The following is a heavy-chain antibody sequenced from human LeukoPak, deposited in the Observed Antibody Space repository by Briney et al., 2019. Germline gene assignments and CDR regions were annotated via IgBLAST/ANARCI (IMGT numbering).Heavy chain of an antibody. CDR2: FYNSEST. V-gene: IGHV4-59*08. D-gene: IGHD2-21*02. J-gene: IGHJ3*02. CDR3: ARHKRVVTAIQSLATDAFDI. CDR1: GGSISSYY. Sequence: SETLSLTCTVSGGSISSYYWSWIRQPPGKGLEWVDYFYNSESTHYNPSLRSRVTISVDTSKNQFSLKLSSVTAADTAVYYCARHKRVVTAIQSLATDAFDIWGQGTMVTVSS.